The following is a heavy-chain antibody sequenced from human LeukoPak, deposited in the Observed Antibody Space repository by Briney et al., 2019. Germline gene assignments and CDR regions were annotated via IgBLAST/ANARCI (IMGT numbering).Heavy chain of an antibody. J-gene: IGHJ4*02. Sequence: GGSLRLSCAASGITFNTAWMSWVRQAPGKGLEWVGRIKNKGDGGTTDYAAPVKGRFTISRDDATNTLYLQMNSLKTEDTAVYYCTTGGTVTFDYWGQGTLVTVCS. CDR3: TTGGTVTFDY. D-gene: IGHD4-17*01. CDR1: GITFNTAW. V-gene: IGHV3-15*01. CDR2: IKNKGDGGTT.